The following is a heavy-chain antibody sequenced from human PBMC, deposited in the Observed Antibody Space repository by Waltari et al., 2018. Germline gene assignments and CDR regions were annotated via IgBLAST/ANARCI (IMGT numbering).Heavy chain of an antibody. D-gene: IGHD3-10*01. CDR3: ARDYGSGYGLFDY. CDR2: ISAYNTNT. J-gene: IGHJ4*02. Sequence: QVQLVQSGAEVKKPGASVKVSCTASGYTFNSFGISWVRQAPGQGFEWMGWISAYNTNTNYSQKFQGRVTMTTDPSTRTAYMELRSLRSADTAVYYCARDYGSGYGLFDYWGQGTLVTVSS. CDR1: GYTFNSFG. V-gene: IGHV1-18*01.